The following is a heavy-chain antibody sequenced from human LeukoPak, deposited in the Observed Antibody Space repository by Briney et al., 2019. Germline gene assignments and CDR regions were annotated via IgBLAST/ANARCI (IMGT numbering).Heavy chain of an antibody. CDR3: ARDTPKYYYDSSGYYPAEYFQH. CDR1: GFTFSSYW. J-gene: IGHJ1*01. V-gene: IGHV3-7*01. Sequence: PGGSLRLSCAASGFTFSSYWMSWVRQAPGKGLEWVANIKQDGSEKYYVDSVKGRFTISRDNAKNSLYLQMNSLRAEDTAVYYCARDTPKYYYDSSGYYPAEYFQHWGQGTLVIVSS. CDR2: IKQDGSEK. D-gene: IGHD3-22*01.